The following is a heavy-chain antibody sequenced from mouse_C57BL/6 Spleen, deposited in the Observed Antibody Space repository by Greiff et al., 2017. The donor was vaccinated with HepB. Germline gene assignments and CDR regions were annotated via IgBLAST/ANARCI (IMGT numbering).Heavy chain of an antibody. CDR1: GYTFTSYT. Sequence: VQLQQSGAELARPGASVKMSCKASGYTFTSYTMHWVKQRPGQGLEWIGYINPSSGYTKYNQKFKDKATLTADKSSSTDYMQLSSLKSEDSAVYYCAISEYYGSGFDVWGTGTTVTVSS. V-gene: IGHV1-4*01. CDR2: INPSSGYT. J-gene: IGHJ1*03. CDR3: AISEYYGSGFDV. D-gene: IGHD1-1*01.